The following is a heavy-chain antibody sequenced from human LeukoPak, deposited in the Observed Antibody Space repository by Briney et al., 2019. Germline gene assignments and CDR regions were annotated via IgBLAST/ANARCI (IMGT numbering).Heavy chain of an antibody. D-gene: IGHD4-17*01. CDR1: GFTVSSNY. V-gene: IGHV3-53*01. Sequence: PGGSLRLSCAVSGFTVSSNYMSWVRQAPGKGLEWVSVIYSGGSTYYADSVKGRITISRDNSKNTLYLQMNSLRAEDTAVYYCARDNRYGDYSRRYYYGMDVWGQGTTVTVSS. CDR2: IYSGGST. J-gene: IGHJ6*02. CDR3: ARDNRYGDYSRRYYYGMDV.